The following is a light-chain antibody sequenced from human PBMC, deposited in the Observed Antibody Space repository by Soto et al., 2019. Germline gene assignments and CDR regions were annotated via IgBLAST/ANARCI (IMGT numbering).Light chain of an antibody. CDR1: QSAYSSY. J-gene: IGKJ4*01. CDR2: GAS. V-gene: IGKV3-20*01. CDR3: QQYGTSLFT. Sequence: PGDRATLSCRSSQSAYSSYLSWYQQKPGQAPRLLIYGASNRATGIPDRFSGSGSGTDFTLTISGLEPEDFAVYYCQQYGTSLFTFGGGTRWIS.